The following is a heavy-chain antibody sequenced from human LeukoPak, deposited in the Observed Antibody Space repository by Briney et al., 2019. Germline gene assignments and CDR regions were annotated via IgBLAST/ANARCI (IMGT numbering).Heavy chain of an antibody. CDR2: INPSGGCT. D-gene: IGHD3-10*01. Sequence: ASVKVSCKASGYTFTSYYMHWVRQAPGQGLEWMGIINPSGGCTSYAQKFQGRVTMTRDMSTSTVYMELSSLRSEDTAVYYCARFYGSGSPLDYWGQGTLVTVSS. V-gene: IGHV1-46*01. CDR3: ARFYGSGSPLDY. CDR1: GYTFTSYY. J-gene: IGHJ4*02.